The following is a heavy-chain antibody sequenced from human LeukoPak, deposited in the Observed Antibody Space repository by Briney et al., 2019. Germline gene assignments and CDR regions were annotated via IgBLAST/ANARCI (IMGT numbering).Heavy chain of an antibody. J-gene: IGHJ3*02. V-gene: IGHV4-4*07. CDR3: ARGRNYYDSRRDAFDI. Sequence: SETLSLTCTVSGGSISSYYWSWIRQPAGKGLEWIGRIYTSGSTNYNPSLKSRVTMSVDTSKNQFSLKLSSVTAADTAVYYCARGRNYYDSRRDAFDIWGQGTMVTVSS. D-gene: IGHD3-22*01. CDR1: GGSISSYY. CDR2: IYTSGST.